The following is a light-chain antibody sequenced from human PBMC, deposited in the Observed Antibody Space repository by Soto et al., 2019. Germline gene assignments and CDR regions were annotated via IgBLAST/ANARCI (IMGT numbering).Light chain of an antibody. CDR1: QSVSNSF. Sequence: ESVVTQSPGTLSLSPGERATLSCRASQSVSNSFFAWYQQKPGQAPRLLIYGISGRATGIPDRFSGSGSGTDFTLTISRLEPEDFVVYYCQQYSTLPHTFGQGTKLEVK. J-gene: IGKJ2*01. CDR3: QQYSTLPHT. CDR2: GIS. V-gene: IGKV3-20*01.